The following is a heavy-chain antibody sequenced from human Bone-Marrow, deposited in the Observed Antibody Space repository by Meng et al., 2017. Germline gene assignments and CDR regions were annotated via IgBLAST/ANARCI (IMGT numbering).Heavy chain of an antibody. J-gene: IGHJ4*02. Sequence: VRWQEPCPGLVKPSGTLSLTCAVSGGSISSSNWWSWVRQPPGKGLEWIGEIYHSGSTNYNPSLKSRVTISVDKSKNQFSLKLSSVTAADTAVYYCAREEGYCSGGSCYPTGYFDYWGQGTLVTVSS. D-gene: IGHD2-15*01. CDR1: GGSISSSNW. CDR3: AREEGYCSGGSCYPTGYFDY. V-gene: IGHV4-4*02. CDR2: IYHSGST.